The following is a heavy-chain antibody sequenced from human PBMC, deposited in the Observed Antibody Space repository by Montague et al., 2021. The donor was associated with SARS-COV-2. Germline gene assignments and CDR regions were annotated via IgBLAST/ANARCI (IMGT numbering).Heavy chain of an antibody. CDR3: SRSLCGGDCY. Sequence: TLSLTCTVSGGSISYGSYIWTWIRQPAGKGLEWIGRINTSGSNNYNPSLKSRVAISIDTSKEQLSLELGSATAADAAVYYCSRSLCGGDCYSGQGTLVTVSS. CDR1: GGSISYGSYI. J-gene: IGHJ4*02. D-gene: IGHD2-21*02. CDR2: INTSGSN. V-gene: IGHV4-61*02.